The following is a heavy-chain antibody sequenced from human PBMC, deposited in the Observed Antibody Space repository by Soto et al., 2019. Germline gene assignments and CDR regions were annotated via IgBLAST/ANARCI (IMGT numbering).Heavy chain of an antibody. D-gene: IGHD6-6*01. CDR1: GGSISSSSYY. CDR3: ARLRVEPETYSSSSGPFDY. CDR2: IYYSGST. Sequence: QLQLQESGPGLVKPSETLSLTCTVSGGSISSSSYYWGWIRQPPGKGLEWIGSIYYSGSTYYNPSLKSRVTISVDTSKNQFSLKLSSVTAADTAVYYCARLRVEPETYSSSSGPFDYWGQGTLVTVSS. J-gene: IGHJ4*02. V-gene: IGHV4-39*01.